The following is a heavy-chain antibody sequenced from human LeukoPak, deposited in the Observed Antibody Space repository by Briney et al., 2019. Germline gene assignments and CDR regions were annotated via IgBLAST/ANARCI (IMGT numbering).Heavy chain of an antibody. J-gene: IGHJ6*03. CDR1: GGSISSYY. Sequence: SETLSLTCTVSGGSISSYYWSWIRQPPGKGLEWIGYIYTSGSTNYNPSLKSRVTISVDTSKNQFSLKLSSVTAADTAVYYCARTLGYCSSTSCYSYYYYYMDVWGKGTTVTVSS. D-gene: IGHD2-2*02. CDR2: IYTSGST. CDR3: ARTLGYCSSTSCYSYYYYYMDV. V-gene: IGHV4-4*09.